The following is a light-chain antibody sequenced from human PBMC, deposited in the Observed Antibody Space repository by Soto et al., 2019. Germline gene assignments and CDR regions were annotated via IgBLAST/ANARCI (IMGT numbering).Light chain of an antibody. Sequence: QSVLTQAPSVFAAPGQTVTISCSGTSSNVGSSFVSWYQKVPGTAPKLLIYDDNKRPSGIPDRFSGSKSGTSATLGITGLQTGDEVDYYCGTWDSSLKSVVFGGGTQLTVL. CDR3: GTWDSSLKSVV. CDR1: SSNVGSSF. J-gene: IGLJ7*01. CDR2: DDN. V-gene: IGLV1-51*01.